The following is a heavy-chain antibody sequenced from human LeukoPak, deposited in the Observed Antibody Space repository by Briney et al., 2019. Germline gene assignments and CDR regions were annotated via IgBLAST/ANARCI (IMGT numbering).Heavy chain of an antibody. J-gene: IGHJ4*02. V-gene: IGHV3-64D*06. CDR1: GFIFSPYA. Sequence: GGTLRLSCSASGFIFSPYAMHWVRQAPGKGLEYVSSISSEGKTTYYADSVKGRFTISRDNSKNTLYLQMSSLRPEDTAVYYCVKDRWVDHWGQGTLVAVSS. CDR3: VKDRWVDH. CDR2: ISSEGKTT. D-gene: IGHD6-13*01.